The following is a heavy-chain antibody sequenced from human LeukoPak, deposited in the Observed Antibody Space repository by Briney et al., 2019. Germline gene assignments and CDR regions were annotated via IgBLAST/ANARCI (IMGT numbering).Heavy chain of an antibody. CDR3: ARAPPRQLYYYYGMDV. J-gene: IGHJ6*02. CDR2: INHSGST. CDR1: GGSFSGYY. Sequence: PSETLSLTCAVYGGSFSGYYWSWIRQPPGKGLEWIGEINHSGSTNYNPSLKSRVTISVDTSKNQFSLKLSSVTAADTAVYYCARAPPRQLYYYYGMDVWGQGTTVTVSS. V-gene: IGHV4-34*01. D-gene: IGHD1-1*01.